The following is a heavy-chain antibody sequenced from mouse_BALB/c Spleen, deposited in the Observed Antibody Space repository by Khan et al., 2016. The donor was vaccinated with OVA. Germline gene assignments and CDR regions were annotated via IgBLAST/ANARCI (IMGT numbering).Heavy chain of an antibody. D-gene: IGHD2-2*01. CDR3: ARSRVWLKSMDY. Sequence: QVQLQQSGAELAKPGASVKMSCKASGYTFTSYWMHWVKQRPGQGLEWIGYINPSTGYTEYTHKFKDKSTLTSDNSSSTAYLQLSSLTSEDSAVKYCARSRVWLKSMDYWGQGTSVTVSS. V-gene: IGHV1-7*01. CDR2: INPSTGYT. J-gene: IGHJ4*01. CDR1: GYTFTSYW.